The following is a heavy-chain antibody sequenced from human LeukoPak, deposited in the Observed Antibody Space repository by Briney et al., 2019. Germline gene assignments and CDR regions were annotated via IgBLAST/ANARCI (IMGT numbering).Heavy chain of an antibody. D-gene: IGHD4-17*01. CDR2: LNPSGKI. J-gene: IGHJ4*02. Sequence: PSETLSLTRSVSGDSISRSSHYWCWIRQSAGKGLEWIGRLNPSGKIDYNPSLRSRLTMSLDPSENKLSLKLSSVTAADTALYYCARGRPSGDYFDFWGQGALVTVSS. CDR3: ARGRPSGDYFDF. CDR1: GDSISRSSHY. V-gene: IGHV4-61*02.